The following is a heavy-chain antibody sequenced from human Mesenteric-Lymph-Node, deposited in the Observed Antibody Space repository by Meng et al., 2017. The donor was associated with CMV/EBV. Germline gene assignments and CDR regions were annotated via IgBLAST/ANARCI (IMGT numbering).Heavy chain of an antibody. D-gene: IGHD1-26*01. V-gene: IGHV4-38-2*02. CDR1: GYYITSGYY. CDR3: ARDQYTGSPYYFDY. CDR2: IYHSGST. Sequence: SETLSLTCTVSGYYITSGYYWGWIRQPPGKGLEWIASIYHSGSTYYNPSLKSRVTISVDTSKNQFSLKLSSVTAADTALYYCARDQYTGSPYYFDYWGQGTLVTVSP. J-gene: IGHJ4*02.